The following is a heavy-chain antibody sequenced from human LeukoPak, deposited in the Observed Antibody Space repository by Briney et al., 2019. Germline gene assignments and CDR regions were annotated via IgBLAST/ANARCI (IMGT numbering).Heavy chain of an antibody. J-gene: IGHJ4*02. Sequence: LRLSCAASGFTFSSYEMNWVRQPPGKGLEWIGEINHSGSTNYNPSLKSRVTISVDTSKNQFSLKLSSVTAADTAVYYCARGYDYVWGSYRLGEFDYWGQGTLVTVSS. V-gene: IGHV4-34*01. CDR3: ARGYDYVWGSYRLGEFDY. CDR2: INHSGST. CDR1: GFTFSSYE. D-gene: IGHD3-16*02.